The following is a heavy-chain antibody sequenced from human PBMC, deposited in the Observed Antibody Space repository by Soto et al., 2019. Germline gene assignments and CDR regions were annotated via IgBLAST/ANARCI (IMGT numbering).Heavy chain of an antibody. CDR2: ISGSGGST. Sequence: GGSLRLSCAASGFTFSSYAMSWVHQAPGKGLEWVSAISGSGGSTYYADSVKGRFTISRDNSKNTLYLQMNSLRAEDTAVYYCAKNPRTAWDDALRWSDYWGQGTLVTVSS. J-gene: IGHJ4*02. CDR1: GFTFSSYA. D-gene: IGHD1-26*01. V-gene: IGHV3-23*01. CDR3: AKNPRTAWDDALRWSDY.